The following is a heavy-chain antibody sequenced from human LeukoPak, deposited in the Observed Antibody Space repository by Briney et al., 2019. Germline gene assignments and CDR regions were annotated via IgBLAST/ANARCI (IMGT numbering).Heavy chain of an antibody. V-gene: IGHV3-7*01. CDR2: IKQDGSEK. CDR1: GFTFSSYW. J-gene: IGHJ4*02. CDR3: ARDPNYGSGSYADY. D-gene: IGHD3-10*01. Sequence: GGSLRLSCAASGFTFSSYWMSWVRQAPGKGLEWVANIKQDGSEKYYVDSVKDRFTISRDNAKNSLYLQMNSLRAEDTAVYYCARDPNYGSGSYADYWGQGTLVTVSS.